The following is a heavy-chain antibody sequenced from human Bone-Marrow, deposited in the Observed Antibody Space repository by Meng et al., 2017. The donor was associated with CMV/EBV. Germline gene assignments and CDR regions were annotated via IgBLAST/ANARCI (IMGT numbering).Heavy chain of an antibody. D-gene: IGHD3-3*01. CDR2: IYYSGTT. CDR3: ASGRTFGVVPSLYYYGMDV. Sequence: SETLSLTCTVSGGSISSRNYHWGWIRQPPGKGLEWIGSIYYSGTTYYNPSLKSRVTVSVDASKSQFSLNLRSVTAADTAIYYCASGRTFGVVPSLYYYGMDVCGQGTTVTVSS. J-gene: IGHJ6*02. CDR1: GGSISSRNYH. V-gene: IGHV4-39*01.